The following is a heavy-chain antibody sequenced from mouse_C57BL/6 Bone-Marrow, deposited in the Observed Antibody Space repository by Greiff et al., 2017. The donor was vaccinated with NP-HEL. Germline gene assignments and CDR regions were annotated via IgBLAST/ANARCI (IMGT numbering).Heavy chain of an antibody. CDR2: IYPRSGNT. CDR1: GYTFTSYG. CDR3: ARYYGSSYGAY. Sequence: QVQLQQSGAELARPGASVKLSCKASGYTFTSYGISWVKQRTGQGLEWIGEIYPRSGNTYYNEKFKGKATLTADKSSSTAYMELRSLTSEDAAVYFCARYYGSSYGAYWGQGTLVTVSA. J-gene: IGHJ3*01. V-gene: IGHV1-81*01. D-gene: IGHD1-1*01.